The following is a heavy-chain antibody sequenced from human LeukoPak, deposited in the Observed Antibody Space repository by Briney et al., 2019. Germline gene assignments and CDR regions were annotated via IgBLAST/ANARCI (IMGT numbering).Heavy chain of an antibody. CDR2: MYHSGSP. J-gene: IGHJ3*02. V-gene: IGHV4-30-2*01. CDR3: ARRRYLDAFDI. Sequence: SETLSLTCTVSGGSISSGSYWRSWIRQPPGKALEWIGYMYHSGSPYYNPSLRSRVTMSADRSKNQFSLRLSSVTAADTAVYYCARRRYLDAFDIWGQGTMVTVSS. CDR1: GGSISSGSYW. D-gene: IGHD2-2*02.